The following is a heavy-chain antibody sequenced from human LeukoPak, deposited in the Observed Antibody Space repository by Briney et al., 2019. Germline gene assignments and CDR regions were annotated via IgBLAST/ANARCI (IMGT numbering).Heavy chain of an antibody. Sequence: SETLSLTCTVSGGSISSGSYYWSWIRQPAGKGLEWIGYIYYSGSTNYNPSLKSRVTISVDTSKNQFSLKLSSVTAADTAVYYCARSVPAATHWFDPWGQGTLVTVSS. CDR1: GGSISSGSYY. V-gene: IGHV4-61*10. CDR2: IYYSGST. CDR3: ARSVPAATHWFDP. J-gene: IGHJ5*02. D-gene: IGHD2-2*01.